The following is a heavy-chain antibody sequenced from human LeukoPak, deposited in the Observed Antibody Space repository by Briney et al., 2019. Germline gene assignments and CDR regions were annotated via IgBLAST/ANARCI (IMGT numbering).Heavy chain of an antibody. CDR3: ARVLKDCSGGSCYDLFDP. V-gene: IGHV4-4*07. D-gene: IGHD2-15*01. CDR2: ICTSGST. Sequence: SETLSLTCTVSGGSISSNYWSWSRQPAGKGLEWIGRICTSGSTNSNPTLRSRVTMSVDTSKNQFSLKLSSATAADTAVYYCARVLKDCSGGSCYDLFDPWGQGTLVTVSS. CDR1: GGSISSNY. J-gene: IGHJ5*02.